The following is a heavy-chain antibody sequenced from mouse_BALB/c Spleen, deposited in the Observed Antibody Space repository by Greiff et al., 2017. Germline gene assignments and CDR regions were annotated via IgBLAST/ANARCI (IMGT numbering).Heavy chain of an antibody. J-gene: IGHJ2*01. V-gene: IGHV3-2*02. CDR3: AREGGLRYFDY. Sequence: EVQRVESGPGLVKPSQSLSLTCTVTGYSITSDYAWNWIRQFPGNKLEWMGYISYSGSTSYNPSLKSRISITRDTSKNQFFLQLNSVTTEDTATYYCAREGGLRYFDYWGQGTTLTVSS. CDR2: ISYSGST. D-gene: IGHD2-2*01. CDR1: GYSITSDYA.